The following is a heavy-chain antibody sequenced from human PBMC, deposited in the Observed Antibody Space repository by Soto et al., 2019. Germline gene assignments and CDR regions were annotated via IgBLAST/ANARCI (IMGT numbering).Heavy chain of an antibody. CDR1: GFTVSSYA. CDR2: ISGTANDT. J-gene: IGHJ4*02. V-gene: IGHV3-23*01. D-gene: IGHD3-22*01. CDR3: AKGPNYSGYAVVRAFDY. Sequence: GGSLRLSCAASGFASGFTVSSYAMSWVRQAPGKGLEWVSGISGTANDTYYAGSVKGRFTISRDNSKNTLYLQMNSLRAEDTAVYYCAKGPNYSGYAVVRAFDYWGQGTLVTVSS.